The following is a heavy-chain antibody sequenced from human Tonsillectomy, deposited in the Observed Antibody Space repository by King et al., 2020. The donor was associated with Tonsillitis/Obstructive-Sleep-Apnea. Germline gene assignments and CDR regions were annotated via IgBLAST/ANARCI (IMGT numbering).Heavy chain of an antibody. Sequence: VQLVESGGGLVKPGRSLRLSCIVSGISFGDYAMSWFRQAPGKGLEWVGFIRSKAYGGTTEYAASVKGRFTISRDDSKSIAYLQMNSLKTEDTAVYSCTSAGNYDFWSGPYYMDVWGKGTTVTVSS. D-gene: IGHD3-3*01. CDR2: IRSKAYGGTT. CDR3: TSAGNYDFWSGPYYMDV. J-gene: IGHJ6*03. CDR1: GISFGDYA. V-gene: IGHV3-49*05.